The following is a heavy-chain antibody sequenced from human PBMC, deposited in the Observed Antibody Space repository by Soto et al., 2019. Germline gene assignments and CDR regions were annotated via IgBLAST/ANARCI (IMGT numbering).Heavy chain of an antibody. V-gene: IGHV3-23*01. D-gene: IGHD6-13*01. J-gene: IGHJ4*02. CDR3: AKKGGPVYSSSWYYFDY. CDR2: ISGSGGST. Sequence: PGGSLRLSCAASGFTFSSYAMSWFRQAPGKGLEWVSAISGSGGSTYYADSVKGRFTISRDNSKNTLYLQMNSLRAEDTAVYYCAKKGGPVYSSSWYYFDYWGQGTLVTVSS. CDR1: GFTFSSYA.